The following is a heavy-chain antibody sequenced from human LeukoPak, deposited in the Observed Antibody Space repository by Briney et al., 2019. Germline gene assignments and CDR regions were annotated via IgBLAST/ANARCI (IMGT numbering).Heavy chain of an antibody. J-gene: IGHJ4*02. Sequence: ASVKVSCKASGYTFNNYYMYWVRQAPGQGLEWMGMINPSGGGTSYAQKFQGRVTITRDTSASTAYMELSSLRSEDTAVYYCARTSGSSWYSVYWGQGTLVTVSS. CDR2: INPSGGGT. V-gene: IGHV1-46*02. CDR3: ARTSGSSWYSVY. CDR1: GYTFNNYY. D-gene: IGHD6-13*01.